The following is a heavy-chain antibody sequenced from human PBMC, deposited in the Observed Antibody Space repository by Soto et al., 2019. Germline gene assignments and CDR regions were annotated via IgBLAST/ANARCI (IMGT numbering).Heavy chain of an antibody. Sequence: SETLSLTCTVSGGSISNSDYYWGWIRQPPGKGLEWIGSIYYSGSPYSTPSLKSRVTISVDTSKNQFSLKLTSVTAADTAVYYCARRPFMVRGVTNWFDPWGQGTLVTVSS. J-gene: IGHJ5*02. D-gene: IGHD3-10*01. CDR1: GGSISNSDYY. V-gene: IGHV4-39*01. CDR3: ARRPFMVRGVTNWFDP. CDR2: IYYSGSP.